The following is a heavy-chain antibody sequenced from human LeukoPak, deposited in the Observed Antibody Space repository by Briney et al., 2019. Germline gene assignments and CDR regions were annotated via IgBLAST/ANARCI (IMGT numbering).Heavy chain of an antibody. J-gene: IGHJ4*02. V-gene: IGHV3-11*01. D-gene: IGHD3-22*01. CDR3: ASDSSGYYRFDY. Sequence: GGSLRLSCAASGFTFSDYYMSWIRQAPGKGLEWVSYISSSGSTIYYADSVKGRFTISRDNAKNSLHLQMNSLRAEDTAVYYCASDSSGYYRFDYWGQGTLVTVSS. CDR1: GFTFSDYY. CDR2: ISSSGSTI.